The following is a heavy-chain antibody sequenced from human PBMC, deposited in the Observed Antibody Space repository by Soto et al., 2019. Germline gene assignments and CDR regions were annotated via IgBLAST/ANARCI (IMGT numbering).Heavy chain of an antibody. CDR3: ARAALQGGTYYYYMDV. CDR2: ISAYNGDT. Sequence: ASVKVSCKASGYTFTNYGITWVRQAPGQGLEWMGWISAYNGDTHYTQRLQGRVTMTTDTSTSTAYMGLSRLRSDDTAVYYCARAALQGGTYYYYMDVWGEGTTVTVSS. V-gene: IGHV1-18*01. CDR1: GYTFTNYG. J-gene: IGHJ6*03. D-gene: IGHD1-1*01.